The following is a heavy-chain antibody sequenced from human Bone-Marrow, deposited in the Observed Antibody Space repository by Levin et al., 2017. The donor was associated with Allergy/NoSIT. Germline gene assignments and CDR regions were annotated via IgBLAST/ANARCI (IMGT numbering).Heavy chain of an antibody. CDR1: GFTFSDYA. V-gene: IGHV3-23*01. D-gene: IGHD4-17*01. CDR3: AIFFYGDYDY. J-gene: IGHJ4*02. Sequence: PGESLKISCVASGFTFSDYAMTWVRQAPGKGLEWVSVIGGGDTGDTHYADSVKGRFTISRDNAKNSLYLQMNSLRAEDTALYYCAIFFYGDYDYWGQGTLVTVSS. CDR2: IGGGDTGDT.